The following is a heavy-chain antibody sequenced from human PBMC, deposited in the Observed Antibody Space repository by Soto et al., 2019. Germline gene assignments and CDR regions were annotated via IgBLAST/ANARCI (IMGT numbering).Heavy chain of an antibody. J-gene: IGHJ6*02. Sequence: PGGSLRLSCAASGFTFSTYGMHWVRQAPGKGLEWVAVISYDGSNKYYADSVKGRFTISRDNSKNTLYLQMNSLRVEDTAAYYCAKDRVPELRHFYYGMDVWGQGTTVTVSS. CDR1: GFTFSTYG. CDR3: AKDRVPELRHFYYGMDV. D-gene: IGHD1-7*01. V-gene: IGHV3-30*18. CDR2: ISYDGSNK.